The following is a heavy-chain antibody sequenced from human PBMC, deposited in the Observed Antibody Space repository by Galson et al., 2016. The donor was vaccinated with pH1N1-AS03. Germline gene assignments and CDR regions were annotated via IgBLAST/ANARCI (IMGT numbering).Heavy chain of an antibody. CDR2: ISGSGGST. J-gene: IGHJ4*02. V-gene: IGHV3-23*01. Sequence: SLRLSCAASGRIFSNPWMMWVRQAPGKGLEWVSAISGSGGSTYYADSVKGRFTIPRDNSKNTLHLQMNSLRAEDTAVYYCAKSKDMAATAGDYWGQGTLVTVSS. D-gene: IGHD5-12*01. CDR1: GRIFSNPW. CDR3: AKSKDMAATAGDY.